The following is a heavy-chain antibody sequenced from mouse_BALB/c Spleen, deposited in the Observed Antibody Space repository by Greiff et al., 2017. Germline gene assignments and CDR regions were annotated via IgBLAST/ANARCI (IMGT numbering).Heavy chain of an antibody. CDR3: ARSGRLRRYAMDY. CDR2: INPSTGYT. J-gene: IGHJ4*01. D-gene: IGHD2-2*01. CDR1: GYTFTSYW. Sequence: VQLQQSGAELAKPGASVKMSCKASGYTFTSYWMHWVKQRPGQGLEWIGYINPSTGYTEYNQKFKDKATLTADKSSSTAYMQLSSLTSEDSAVYYCARSGRLRRYAMDYWGQGTSVTVSS. V-gene: IGHV1-7*01.